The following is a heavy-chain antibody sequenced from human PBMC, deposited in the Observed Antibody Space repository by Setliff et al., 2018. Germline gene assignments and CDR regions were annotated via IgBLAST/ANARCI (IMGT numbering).Heavy chain of an antibody. J-gene: IGHJ6*03. CDR3: ARAYYYGSGNSHKYYMDV. D-gene: IGHD3-10*01. V-gene: IGHV4-61*09. CDR2: IDPSGNT. Sequence: PSETLSLACTVSGGSISSGSNYWSWIRQPAGRGLEWIGHIDPSGNTNYHPSLKSRVTISGDTSNNQLSLKLTSVSAADTAVYYCARAYYYGSGNSHKYYMDVWGKGTAVTVS. CDR1: GGSISSGSNY.